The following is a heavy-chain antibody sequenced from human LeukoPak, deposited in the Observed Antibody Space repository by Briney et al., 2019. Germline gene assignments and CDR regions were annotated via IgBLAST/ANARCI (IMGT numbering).Heavy chain of an antibody. D-gene: IGHD3-16*01. Sequence: GGSLRLSCAASGFTFSNAWMNWVRQAPGKGLEWVGRIKSKTDGETTDFGAPVKGRFAISRDDSKNTMYLHMNSLRTEDTAVYYCTTGSWGPYWGQGTLVTVSS. J-gene: IGHJ4*02. CDR1: GFTFSNAW. CDR2: IKSKTDGETT. CDR3: TTGSWGPY. V-gene: IGHV3-15*07.